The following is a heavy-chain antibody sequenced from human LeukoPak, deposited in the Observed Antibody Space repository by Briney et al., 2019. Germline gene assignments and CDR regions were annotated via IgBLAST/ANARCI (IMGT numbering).Heavy chain of an antibody. CDR1: GGSISSYY. CDR2: IYYSGST. Sequence: SETLSLTCTVSGGSISSYYWSWIRQPPGKGLEWIGYIYYSGSTNYNPSLKSRVTISVDTSKNQFSLKLSSVTAADTAVCYCARHGYYYDSSGYYWFDPWGQGTLVTVSS. D-gene: IGHD3-22*01. V-gene: IGHV4-59*08. CDR3: ARHGYYYDSSGYYWFDP. J-gene: IGHJ5*02.